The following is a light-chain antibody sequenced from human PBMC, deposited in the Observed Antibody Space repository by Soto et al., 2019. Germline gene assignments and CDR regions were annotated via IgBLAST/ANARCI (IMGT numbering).Light chain of an antibody. Sequence: MTQSPATLSVSEGERATLSRRASQSISSYLAWYQQKPGQAPRLLIYAASTRHTGVPARFSGSVSGTEFTLTITSLQSEDFAVYYCQQYNNWPLTFGGGTKVDIK. CDR1: QSISSY. J-gene: IGKJ4*01. V-gene: IGKV3-15*01. CDR2: AAS. CDR3: QQYNNWPLT.